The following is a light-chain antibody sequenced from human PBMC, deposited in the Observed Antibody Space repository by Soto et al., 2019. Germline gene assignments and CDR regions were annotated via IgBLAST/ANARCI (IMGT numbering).Light chain of an antibody. Sequence: DIQMTHSPSALSASVGDRVTITFRASQSISGWLASYQQKPGKAPKILIYDASSLQSGVPSRFSGSGSGTEFTLTISSLQPDDIATYYCQHYNSYSEAFGQGTKVDIK. CDR1: QSISGW. CDR2: DAS. V-gene: IGKV1-5*01. J-gene: IGKJ1*01. CDR3: QHYNSYSEA.